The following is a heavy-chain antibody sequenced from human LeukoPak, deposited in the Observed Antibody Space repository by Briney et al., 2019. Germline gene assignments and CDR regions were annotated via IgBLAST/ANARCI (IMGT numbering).Heavy chain of an antibody. CDR3: ARDYYDSSGHLDHDAFDI. D-gene: IGHD3-22*01. CDR1: GGSFSGYY. Sequence: SETLSLTCAVYGGSFSGYYLSWIRQPPGKGLEWIGEINHSGSTNYNPSLKSRVTISVDTSKNQFSLKLSSVTAADTAVYYCARDYYDSSGHLDHDAFDIWGQGTMVTVSS. J-gene: IGHJ3*02. CDR2: INHSGST. V-gene: IGHV4-34*01.